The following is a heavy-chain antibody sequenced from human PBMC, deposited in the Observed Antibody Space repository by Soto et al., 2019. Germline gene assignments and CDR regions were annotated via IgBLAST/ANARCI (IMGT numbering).Heavy chain of an antibody. V-gene: IGHV4-31*01. D-gene: IGHD3-22*01. J-gene: IGHJ6*02. Sequence: QVQLQESGPGLVKPSQTLSLTCTVSGGSISSGGYYWSWIRQHPGKGLEWIGYINYSGSTYYNPSLRSAVTRSVDTSKTQFSLKLSSVTAADTAGYYCARHNYDSSGTAVDVWGQGTTVTVSS. CDR2: INYSGST. CDR3: ARHNYDSSGTAVDV. CDR1: GGSISSGGYY.